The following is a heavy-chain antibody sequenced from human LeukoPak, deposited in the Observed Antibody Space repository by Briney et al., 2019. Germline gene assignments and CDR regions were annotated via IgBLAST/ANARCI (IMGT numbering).Heavy chain of an antibody. J-gene: IGHJ6*02. V-gene: IGHV1-8*01. CDR2: MNPNSGNT. Sequence: ASVKVSCKASGYTFTSYDIHWVRQATGQGLEWMGWMNPNSGNTGYAQKFQGRVTMTRNTSISTAYMELSSLRSEDTAVYYCARDTDSSSWYVNYYYYGMDVWGQGTTVTVSS. CDR3: ARDTDSSSWYVNYYYYGMDV. D-gene: IGHD6-13*01. CDR1: GYTFTSYD.